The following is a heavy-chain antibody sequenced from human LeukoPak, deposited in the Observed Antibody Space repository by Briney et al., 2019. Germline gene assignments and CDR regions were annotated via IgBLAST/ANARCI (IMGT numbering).Heavy chain of an antibody. CDR3: ARSGTSGWPESAGY. CDR2: ISSSGSTI. D-gene: IGHD6-19*01. CDR1: GFTFSSYA. Sequence: QAGGSLRLSCAASGFTFSSYAMSWVRQAPGKGLEWVSYISSSGSTIYYADSVKGRFTISRDNAKNSLYLQMNSLRAEDTAVYYCARSGTSGWPESAGYWGQGTLVTVSS. J-gene: IGHJ4*02. V-gene: IGHV3-48*03.